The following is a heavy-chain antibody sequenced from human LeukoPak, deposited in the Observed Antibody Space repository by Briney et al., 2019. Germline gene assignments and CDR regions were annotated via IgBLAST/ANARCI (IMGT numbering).Heavy chain of an antibody. CDR1: GGSISSGDYY. CDR2: IYYSGST. CDR3: ARDQNKYDSCGYYYYQYGMDV. Sequence: SQTLSLTCTVSGGSISSGDYYWTWIRQPPGKGLEWIGYIYYSGSTHYNPSLKSRVSISVDTAKNQFSLNLSSVTAADTAVYYCARDQNKYDSCGYYYYQYGMDVWGQGTTVTVSS. V-gene: IGHV4-30-4*01. J-gene: IGHJ6*02. D-gene: IGHD3-22*01.